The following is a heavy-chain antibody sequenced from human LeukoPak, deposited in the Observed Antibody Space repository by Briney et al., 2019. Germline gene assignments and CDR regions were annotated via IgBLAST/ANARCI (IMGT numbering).Heavy chain of an antibody. CDR1: GYILTTYW. D-gene: IGHD4-23*01. CDR2: IYPGDSDT. V-gene: IGHV5-51*01. CDR3: ARHGGYGGNQKVHFDY. Sequence: GESLKISCKGFGYILTTYWIGWVRQMPGKGLEWMGIIYPGDSDTRYSPSFQGQVTISADKSIGTAYLQWNSLKASDSAMYYCARHGGYGGNQKVHFDYWGQGTLVTVSS. J-gene: IGHJ4*02.